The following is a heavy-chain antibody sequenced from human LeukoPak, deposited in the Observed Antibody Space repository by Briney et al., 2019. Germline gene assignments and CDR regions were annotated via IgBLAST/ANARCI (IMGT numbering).Heavy chain of an antibody. Sequence: PGGSLRLSCAGSGFTFSSYGMHRVRQAPGKGLEWVAVISYDGSNKYYADSVKGRFTISRDNSKNTLYLQMNSLRAEDTAVYYCAKEAVAGLFDPWGQGTLVTVSS. J-gene: IGHJ5*02. CDR3: AKEAVAGLFDP. CDR1: GFTFSSYG. CDR2: ISYDGSNK. V-gene: IGHV3-30*18. D-gene: IGHD6-19*01.